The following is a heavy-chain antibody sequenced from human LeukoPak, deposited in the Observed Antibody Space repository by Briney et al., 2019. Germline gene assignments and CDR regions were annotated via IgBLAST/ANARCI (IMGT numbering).Heavy chain of an antibody. D-gene: IGHD2-15*01. V-gene: IGHV1-18*01. J-gene: IGHJ3*02. CDR1: GYTFTSYG. Sequence: GASVKVSCKASGYTFTSYGISWVRQAPGQGLEWMGWISAYNGNTSYAQKLQGRVTMTTDTSTSTAYMELRSLRSDDTAVYYCARDWADIVVVVAATHDNDAFDIWGQGTMVTVSS. CDR2: ISAYNGNT. CDR3: ARDWADIVVVVAATHDNDAFDI.